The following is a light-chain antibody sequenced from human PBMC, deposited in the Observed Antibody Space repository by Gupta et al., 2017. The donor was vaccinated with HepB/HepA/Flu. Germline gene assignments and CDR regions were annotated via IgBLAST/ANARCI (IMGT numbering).Light chain of an antibody. CDR1: SSDVGSYNR. CDR3: SSSTSSSTFPDV. Sequence: QSALTQPPSVSGSPGQSVTISCTGTSSDVGSYNRVSWYQQPPGTAPKLMIYEVSNRPSGVPDRFAWSTSGNTGCLTISGLQAEDEADYDGSSSTSSSTFPDVFGTGTKVTV. V-gene: IGLV2-18*02. CDR2: EVS. J-gene: IGLJ1*01.